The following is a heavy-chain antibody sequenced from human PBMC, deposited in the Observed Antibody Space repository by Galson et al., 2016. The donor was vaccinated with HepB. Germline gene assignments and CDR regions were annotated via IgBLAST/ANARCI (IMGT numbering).Heavy chain of an antibody. D-gene: IGHD6-19*01. Sequence: SLRLSCATSGFTFSSFSMVWVRQAPGKGLEWVAFITGNGGSLFYADSVQGRFTISRDNLENTVYLQMNNPRAEDTAVYYCAKRITSVWQWLAAFDFWGQGTRVTVSS. CDR1: GFTFSSFS. V-gene: IGHV3-23*01. J-gene: IGHJ4*02. CDR3: AKRITSVWQWLAAFDF. CDR2: ITGNGGSL.